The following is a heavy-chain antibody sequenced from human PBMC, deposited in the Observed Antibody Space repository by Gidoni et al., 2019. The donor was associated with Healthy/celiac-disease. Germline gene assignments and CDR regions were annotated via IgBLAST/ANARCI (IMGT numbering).Heavy chain of an antibody. V-gene: IGHV4-39*07. CDR1: GGSISSSSYY. Sequence: QLQLQESGPGLVKPSETLSLTCTVSGGSISSSSYYWGWIRQPPGKGLEWIGSIYYSGSTYYNPSLKSRVTISVDTSKNQFSLKLSSVTAADTAVYYCARANGYYYDSSGYSTYFDYWGQGTLVTVSS. CDR2: IYYSGST. D-gene: IGHD3-22*01. J-gene: IGHJ4*02. CDR3: ARANGYYYDSSGYSTYFDY.